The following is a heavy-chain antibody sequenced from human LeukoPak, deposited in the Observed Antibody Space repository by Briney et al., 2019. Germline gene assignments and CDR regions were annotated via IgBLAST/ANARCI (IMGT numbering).Heavy chain of an antibody. V-gene: IGHV1-69*13. CDR3: ARDIPYEVTFGGVTVMGSFVLDY. Sequence: SVKVSCKASGGTFSSYAISWVRQAPGQGLEWMGGIIPIFGTANYAQKFQGRVTITADESTSTAYMELSSLRSEDTAVYYCARDIPYEVTFGGVTVMGSFVLDYWGQGTLVTVSS. CDR1: GGTFSSYA. J-gene: IGHJ4*02. D-gene: IGHD3-16*02. CDR2: IIPIFGTA.